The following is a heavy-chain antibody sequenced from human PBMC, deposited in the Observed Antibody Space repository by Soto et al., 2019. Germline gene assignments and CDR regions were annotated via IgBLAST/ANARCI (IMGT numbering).Heavy chain of an antibody. Sequence: QVQLQESGPGLVKPSETLSLTCTVSGGSISSYYWSWIRQPPGKGLEWIGYIYYSGSTNYNPSLKSRVTISVDTSKNQFSLKLSSVTAADTAVYYCARGIRGILTYYYYYYMDVWGKGTTVTVSS. D-gene: IGHD3-16*01. J-gene: IGHJ6*03. CDR3: ARGIRGILTYYYYYYMDV. V-gene: IGHV4-59*01. CDR2: IYYSGST. CDR1: GGSISSYY.